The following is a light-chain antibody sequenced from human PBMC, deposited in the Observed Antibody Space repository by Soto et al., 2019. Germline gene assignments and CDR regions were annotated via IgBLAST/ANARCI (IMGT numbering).Light chain of an antibody. CDR2: GVT. CDR1: SSDVGGYNY. V-gene: IGLV2-14*01. Sequence: QSVLTQPASVSGSPGQSITISCTGTSSDVGGYNYVSWYQQHPGKAPKLVIFGVTYRPSGVSARFSGSKFQNTASLTISGLQAEDEADYYCSSFRTGSVVVFGGGTKLTVL. CDR3: SSFRTGSVVV. J-gene: IGLJ3*02.